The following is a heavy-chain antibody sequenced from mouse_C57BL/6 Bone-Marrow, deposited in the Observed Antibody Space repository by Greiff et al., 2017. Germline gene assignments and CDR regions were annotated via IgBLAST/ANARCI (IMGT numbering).Heavy chain of an antibody. Sequence: QVQLKQPGAELVMPGASVKLSCKASGYTFTSYWMHWVKQRPGQGLEWIGEIDPSDSYTNYNQKFKGKSTLTVDKSSSTAYMQLSSLTSEDSAVYYCARGGTTVPYYFDYWGQGTTLTVSS. J-gene: IGHJ2*01. V-gene: IGHV1-69*01. D-gene: IGHD1-1*01. CDR1: GYTFTSYW. CDR3: ARGGTTVPYYFDY. CDR2: IDPSDSYT.